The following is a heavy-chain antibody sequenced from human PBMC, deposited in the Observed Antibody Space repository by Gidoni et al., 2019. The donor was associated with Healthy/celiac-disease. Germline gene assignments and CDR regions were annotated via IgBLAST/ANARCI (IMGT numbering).Heavy chain of an antibody. CDR1: GFTFSSYS. D-gene: IGHD3-10*01. J-gene: IGHJ6*02. CDR2: ISSSSSTI. Sequence: EVQLVESGGGLVQPGGSLRLSRAASGFTFSSYSMNWVRQAPGKGLEWVSYISSSSSTIYYADSVKGRFTISRDNAKNSLYLQMNSLRAEDTAVYYCARMVRGVITRPTYYYYGMDVWGQGTTVTVSS. CDR3: ARMVRGVITRPTYYYYGMDV. V-gene: IGHV3-48*01.